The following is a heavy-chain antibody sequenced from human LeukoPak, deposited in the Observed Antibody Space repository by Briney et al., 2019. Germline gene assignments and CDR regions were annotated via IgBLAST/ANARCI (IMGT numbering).Heavy chain of an antibody. V-gene: IGHV3-23*01. Sequence: GGSLRLSCALSGFTFTNYAMTWVRQTPGKGLEGVSAISGSGGSTYYADSVKGRFTISRDNSKNTLYLQMNSLRAEDTAVYYCAKGDRAAGGPYLYNWFAPWGQGTLVTVSS. CDR3: AKGDRAAGGPYLYNWFAP. D-gene: IGHD6-13*01. CDR1: GFTFTNYA. CDR2: ISGSGGST. J-gene: IGHJ5*02.